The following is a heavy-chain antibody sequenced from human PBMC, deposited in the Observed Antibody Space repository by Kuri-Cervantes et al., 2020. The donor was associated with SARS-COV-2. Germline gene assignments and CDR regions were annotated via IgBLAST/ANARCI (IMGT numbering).Heavy chain of an antibody. D-gene: IGHD3-22*01. Sequence: GESLKISCAASGFTFSSYAMHWVRQAPGKGLVWVAVISYDGSNKYYADSVKGRFTISRGNAKNSLYLQMNSLRAEDTAVYYCARAGDITMIVEYYFDYWGQGTLVTVSS. CDR2: ISYDGSNK. V-gene: IGHV3-30-3*01. CDR3: ARAGDITMIVEYYFDY. J-gene: IGHJ4*02. CDR1: GFTFSSYA.